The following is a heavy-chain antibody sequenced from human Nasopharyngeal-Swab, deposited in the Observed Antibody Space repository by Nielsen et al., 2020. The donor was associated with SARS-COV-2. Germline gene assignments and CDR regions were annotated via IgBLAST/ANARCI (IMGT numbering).Heavy chain of an antibody. V-gene: IGHV1-24*01. J-gene: IGHJ3*02. CDR1: GYTLTELS. Sequence: ASVKVSCKVSGYTLTELSMHWVRQASGKGLEWMGGFDPEDGETIYAQKFQGRVTMTEDTSTDTAYMELSSLRSEDTAVYYCATVAASRDGYNYGAFDIWGQGTMVTVSS. D-gene: IGHD5-24*01. CDR3: ATVAASRDGYNYGAFDI. CDR2: FDPEDGET.